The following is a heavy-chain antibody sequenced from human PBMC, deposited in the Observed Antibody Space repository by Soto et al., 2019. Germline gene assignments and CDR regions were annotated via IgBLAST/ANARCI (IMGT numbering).Heavy chain of an antibody. D-gene: IGHD4-17*01. V-gene: IGHV4-34*01. CDR3: ARKDMTTVTYNWFDP. Sequence: SKTLSLTCAVYGGSFSGYYWSWIRQPPGKGLEWIGEINHSGSTNYNPSLKSRVTISVDTSKNQFSLKLSSVTAADTAVYYCARKDMTTVTYNWFDPWGQGTLVTVSS. J-gene: IGHJ5*02. CDR2: INHSGST. CDR1: GGSFSGYY.